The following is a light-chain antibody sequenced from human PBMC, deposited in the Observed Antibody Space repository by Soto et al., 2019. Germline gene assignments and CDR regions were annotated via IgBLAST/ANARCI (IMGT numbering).Light chain of an antibody. V-gene: IGKV1-39*01. Sequence: DIQMTQSPSSLSASVGDRVTITCRASQSISSYLNWYQQKPGKAPKLLIYAASSLQSGVPSRFSGSGSGTDVTLTISSLQPEDFATYYCQQSYRTPPVTFGQGTKVEI. CDR2: AAS. J-gene: IGKJ1*01. CDR3: QQSYRTPPVT. CDR1: QSISSY.